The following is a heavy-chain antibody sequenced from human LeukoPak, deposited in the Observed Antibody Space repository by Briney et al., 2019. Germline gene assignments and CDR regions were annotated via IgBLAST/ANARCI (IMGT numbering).Heavy chain of an antibody. D-gene: IGHD1-26*01. V-gene: IGHV3-53*01. CDR3: ARKGSGSYLDY. J-gene: IGHJ4*02. CDR2: IYSGGST. Sequence: QAGGSLRLSCAASGFTVSSNYMSWVRQAPGKGLEWVSAIYSGGSTYYADSVKGRFTISRDNSKNTLYLQMNSLRAEDTAVYYCARKGSGSYLDYWGQGTLVTVSS. CDR1: GFTVSSNY.